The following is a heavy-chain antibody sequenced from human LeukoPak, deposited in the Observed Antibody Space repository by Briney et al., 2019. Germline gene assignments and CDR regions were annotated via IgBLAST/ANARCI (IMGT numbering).Heavy chain of an antibody. J-gene: IGHJ5*02. D-gene: IGHD6-6*01. CDR1: GGSISSYY. CDR3: ARLIAAHTNWFDP. V-gene: IGHV4-59*01. CDR2: IYYSGST. Sequence: PSETLSLTCTVSGGSISSYYWSWIRQPPGKGLEWIGYIYYSGSTNYNPSLKSRVTISVDTSKNQFSLKLSSVTAADTAVYYCARLIAAHTNWFDPWGQGTLVTVSS.